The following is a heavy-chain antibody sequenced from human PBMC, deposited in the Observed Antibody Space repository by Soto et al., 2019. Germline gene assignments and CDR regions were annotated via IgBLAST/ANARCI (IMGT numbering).Heavy chain of an antibody. CDR3: ARHPALDDFWSGYYYYYGMDV. CDR2: IDPSDPYT. D-gene: IGHD3-3*01. CDR1: GYSFTSYW. J-gene: IGHJ6*02. Sequence: GSLKISCKGSGYSFTSYWISWVRQMPGKGLEWMGRIDPSDPYTNHSPSFQGHVTITADKSIRPAYLQWSSLKASHTDMYYCARHPALDDFWSGYYYYYGMDVWGQGTTVTVSS. V-gene: IGHV5-10-1*01.